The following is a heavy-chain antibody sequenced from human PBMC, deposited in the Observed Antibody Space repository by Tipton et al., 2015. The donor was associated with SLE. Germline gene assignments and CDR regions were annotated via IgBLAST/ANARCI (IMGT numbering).Heavy chain of an antibody. CDR1: GYIFNDYA. J-gene: IGHJ6*03. CDR3: ARLYFSHYYLDV. V-gene: IGHV1-18*01. D-gene: IGHD2-15*01. CDR2: INAYNGNT. Sequence: QVQLVQSGAEVKKPGAPVKVSCKASGYIFNDYAISWVRQAPGQGLEWLGWINAYNGNTNFAQKFQERVALTIDTSTSTAYMELRSLRPADTATYYCARLYFSHYYLDVWGKGTTVTVSS.